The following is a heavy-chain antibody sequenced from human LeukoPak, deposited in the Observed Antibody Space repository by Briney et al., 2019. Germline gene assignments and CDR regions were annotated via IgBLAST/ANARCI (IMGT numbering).Heavy chain of an antibody. CDR1: GYTFSNYA. Sequence: GGSLRLSCAASGYTFSNYAISWVRQAPGKGLEWLGRIKGRGQGRATDYAAPVRGRFIISTDESTRTLYLQMNSLKTEDTAVYYCTTVTNFYLGGQGTLVTVSS. V-gene: IGHV3-15*01. D-gene: IGHD2/OR15-2a*01. J-gene: IGHJ1*01. CDR2: IKGRGQGRAT. CDR3: TTVTNFYL.